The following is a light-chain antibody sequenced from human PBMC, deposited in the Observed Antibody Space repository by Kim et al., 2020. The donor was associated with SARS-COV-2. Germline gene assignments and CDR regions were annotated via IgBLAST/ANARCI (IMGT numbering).Light chain of an antibody. CDR3: NSRDSSDNVV. Sequence: SSELTQDPAVSVALGQTVRITCQGDSLRSYYATWYQQKPGQAPIIVIYGKNIRTSGIPDRFSGSSSGNTASLTITGTQAGDEADYYCNSRDSSDNVVFGG. CDR2: GKN. CDR1: SLRSYY. V-gene: IGLV3-19*01. J-gene: IGLJ2*01.